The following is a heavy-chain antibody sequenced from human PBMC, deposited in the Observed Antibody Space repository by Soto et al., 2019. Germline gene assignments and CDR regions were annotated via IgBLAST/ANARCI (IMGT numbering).Heavy chain of an antibody. Sequence: EVQLVESGGGLVQPGGSLRLSCEASGFTFRNYDMHWVRQGTGKGLEWVSGISAAGDPDYADSVEGRFTISRENAQNSFFLQMNSLRVGDTVVYYCARTDRDFYGLDVWGQGTTVIVSS. CDR1: GFTFRNYD. J-gene: IGHJ6*02. CDR3: ARTDRDFYGLDV. CDR2: ISAAGDP. V-gene: IGHV3-13*05.